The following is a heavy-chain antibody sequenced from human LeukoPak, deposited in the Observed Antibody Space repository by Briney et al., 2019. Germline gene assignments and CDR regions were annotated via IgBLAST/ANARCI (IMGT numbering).Heavy chain of an antibody. D-gene: IGHD6-13*01. Sequence: SGTLSLTCAVSGGSISSSNWWSWVRQPPGKGLEWIGEIYHSGSTNYNPSLKSRVTISVDKSKNQFSLKLSSVTAADTAVYYCARVGSSNWYTERTDYWGQGTLVTVSS. J-gene: IGHJ4*02. CDR1: GGSISSSNW. CDR2: IYHSGST. CDR3: ARVGSSNWYTERTDY. V-gene: IGHV4-4*02.